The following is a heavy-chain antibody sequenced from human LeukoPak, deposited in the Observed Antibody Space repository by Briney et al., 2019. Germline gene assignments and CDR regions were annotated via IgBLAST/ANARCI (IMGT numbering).Heavy chain of an antibody. Sequence: PETLSLTCTVSGGSISSYYWSWIRQPPGKGLEWIGYIYYSGSTNYNPSLKSRVTISVDTSKNQFSLKLSSVTAADTAVYYCARGVGATRYWGQGTLVTVSS. J-gene: IGHJ4*02. CDR3: ARGVGATRY. V-gene: IGHV4-59*08. CDR2: IYYSGST. CDR1: GGSISSYY. D-gene: IGHD1-26*01.